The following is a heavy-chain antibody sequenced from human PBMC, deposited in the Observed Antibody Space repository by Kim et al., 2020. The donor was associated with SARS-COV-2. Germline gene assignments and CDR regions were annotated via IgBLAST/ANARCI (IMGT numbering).Heavy chain of an antibody. V-gene: IGHV3-30*02. D-gene: IGHD1-26*01. Sequence: AESGKGRVSISRDNSKNTLDLEMGSLRPEDTAVYYCAKVGIPYSGYNHFDSWGQGTLVTVSS. J-gene: IGHJ4*02. CDR3: AKVGIPYSGYNHFDS.